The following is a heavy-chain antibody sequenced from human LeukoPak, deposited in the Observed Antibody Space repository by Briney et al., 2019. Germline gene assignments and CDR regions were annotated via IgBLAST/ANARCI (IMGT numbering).Heavy chain of an antibody. D-gene: IGHD3-10*01. Sequence: PSETLSLTCTVSGGSISGSSYYWGWIRQPPGKGLEWIGSIYYSGSTYYNPSLKSRVTISVDTSKNQFSLKLSSVTAADTAVYYCARLWMHYYGSGSYYYFDYWGQGTLVTVSS. CDR1: GGSISGSSYY. CDR2: IYYSGST. J-gene: IGHJ4*02. CDR3: ARLWMHYYGSGSYYYFDY. V-gene: IGHV4-39*01.